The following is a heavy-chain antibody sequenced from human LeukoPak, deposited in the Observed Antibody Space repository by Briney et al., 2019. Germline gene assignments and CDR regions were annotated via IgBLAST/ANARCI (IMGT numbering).Heavy chain of an antibody. J-gene: IGHJ4*02. D-gene: IGHD3-16*01. CDR1: EFTFSTYT. Sequence: GGSLRLSCAASEFTFSTYTMNGVRQAPGKGLEWISYIRSNSGATGYADSVKGRFTISKDNDENSLYLQMNSLRDEDTAVYYCARGDYAYFDYWGRGTLVTVSS. CDR3: ARGDYAYFDY. CDR2: IRSNSGAT. V-gene: IGHV3-48*02.